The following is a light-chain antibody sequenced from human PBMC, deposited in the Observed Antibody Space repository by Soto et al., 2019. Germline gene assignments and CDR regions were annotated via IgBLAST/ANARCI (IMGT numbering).Light chain of an antibody. CDR2: GAS. V-gene: IGKV3-15*01. Sequence: EIVLTQSPGTLYLSPGERATLSCRASQSVSSNYLAWYQQKPGQAPRLLIYGASSRATGIPARFSGSGSGTELALNFSSLQAEDFAVYYCQKYKNWPQTVGQGTKVDIK. CDR1: QSVSSN. CDR3: QKYKNWPQT. J-gene: IGKJ1*01.